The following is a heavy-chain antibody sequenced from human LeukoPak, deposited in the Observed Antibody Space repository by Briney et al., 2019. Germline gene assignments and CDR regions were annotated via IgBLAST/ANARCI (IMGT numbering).Heavy chain of an antibody. D-gene: IGHD6-6*01. CDR1: GFTFSSYG. CDR2: ISYDGSNK. J-gene: IGHJ4*02. V-gene: IGHV3-30*18. Sequence: GGSLRLSCAASGFTFSSYGMHWVRQAPRKGLEWVAVISYDGSNKYYADSVKGRFTNSRDNSKNTVYLQMNSRRAEETAVYYCAKDRGSSSGFDLWGQGTLVSVST. CDR3: AKDRGSSSGFDL.